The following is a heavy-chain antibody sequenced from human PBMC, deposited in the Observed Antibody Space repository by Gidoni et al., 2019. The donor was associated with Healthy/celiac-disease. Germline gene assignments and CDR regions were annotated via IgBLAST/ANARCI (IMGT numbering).Heavy chain of an antibody. D-gene: IGHD3-3*01. J-gene: IGHJ6*02. CDR1: GFTFSSYA. V-gene: IGHV3-23*01. Sequence: EVQLLESGGGLVQPGGSLRLSCAASGFTFSSYAMSWVRQAPGKGLEWVSAISGSGGSTYYADAVKGRFTISRDNSKNTLYLQMNSLRAEDTAVYYCAKDGVGGYGMDVWGQGTTVTVSS. CDR3: AKDGVGGYGMDV. CDR2: ISGSGGST.